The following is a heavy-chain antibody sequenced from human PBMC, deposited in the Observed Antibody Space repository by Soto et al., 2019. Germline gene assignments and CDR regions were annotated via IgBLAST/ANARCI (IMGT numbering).Heavy chain of an antibody. CDR1: GYSFTSYW. J-gene: IGHJ6*03. Sequence: GESLKISCKGSGYSFTSYWIGWVRQMPGKGLEWMGIIYPGDSDTRYSPSFQGQVTISADKSISTAYLQWSSLKASDTAMYYCARRVAGAPGVTTERHYYYYYMDVWGKAPTVTVSS. CDR2: IYPGDSDT. D-gene: IGHD4-4*01. V-gene: IGHV5-51*01. CDR3: ARRVAGAPGVTTERHYYYYYMDV.